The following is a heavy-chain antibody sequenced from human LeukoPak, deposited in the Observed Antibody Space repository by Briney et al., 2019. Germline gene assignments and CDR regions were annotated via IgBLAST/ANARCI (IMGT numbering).Heavy chain of an antibody. CDR2: IYYSGGT. Sequence: NASETLSLTCTVSGGSISSYYWSWIRQPPGKGLEWIGYIYYSGGTNYNPSLKSRVTISVDTSKNQFSLKLSSVTAADTAVYYCARKRGYILDYWGQGTLVTVSS. V-gene: IGHV4-59*12. J-gene: IGHJ4*02. CDR1: GGSISSYY. D-gene: IGHD5-12*01. CDR3: ARKRGYILDY.